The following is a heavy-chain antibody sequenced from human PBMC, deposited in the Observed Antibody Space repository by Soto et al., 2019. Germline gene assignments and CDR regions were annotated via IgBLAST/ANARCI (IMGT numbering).Heavy chain of an antibody. CDR1: GYTFSSYG. CDR3: ARGGYYDSSGSRNYHYYGMNV. CDR2: ISPYDGNR. J-gene: IGHJ6*02. V-gene: IGHV1-18*04. Sequence: QAQLMQSGAEVKRPGASVKVSCRSSGYTFSSYGISWVRQAPGQGLEWLGWISPYDGNRNYARTLQGRVYMTTDTSANTAYMELRSLRVDDTAKYYCARGGYYDSSGSRNYHYYGMNVWGQGTTVTVSS. D-gene: IGHD3-9*01.